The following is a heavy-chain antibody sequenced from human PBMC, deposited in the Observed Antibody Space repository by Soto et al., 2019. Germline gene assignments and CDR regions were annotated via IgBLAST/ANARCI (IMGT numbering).Heavy chain of an antibody. Sequence: QVHLVQSGAEVKKPGASVKVSCKTSGYTFTNNVIHWVRQAPGQRLEWMGWVNAGKDNTKWSRESQGRLTLTKDTSATTAYMALSSLTSADTAIYFCAREVPYGYSRFDYWGQGTLVTVSS. D-gene: IGHD5-18*01. J-gene: IGHJ4*02. CDR2: VNAGKDNT. V-gene: IGHV1-3*01. CDR3: AREVPYGYSRFDY. CDR1: GYTFTNNV.